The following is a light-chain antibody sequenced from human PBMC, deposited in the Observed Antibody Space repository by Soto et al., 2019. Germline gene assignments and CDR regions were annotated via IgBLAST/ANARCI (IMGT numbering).Light chain of an antibody. CDR3: SSYTSSYTSSHTWV. Sequence: QSVLTQPPSVSGSPGQSVTISCTGTSSDVGTYNRVSWFQQPPGTAPKLIIYEVSNRPSGVPDRFSGSKSGNTASLSISGLRAEDEADYYCSSYTSSYTSSHTWVFGGGTKVTVL. J-gene: IGLJ3*02. V-gene: IGLV2-18*02. CDR1: SSDVGTYNR. CDR2: EVS.